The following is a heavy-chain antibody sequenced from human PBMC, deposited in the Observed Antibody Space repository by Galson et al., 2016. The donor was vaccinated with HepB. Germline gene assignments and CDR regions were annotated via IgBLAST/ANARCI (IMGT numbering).Heavy chain of an antibody. V-gene: IGHV3-11*01. Sequence: SLRLSCAASGLTFTDYYMSWIRQTAEKGLEWVSYIGASGANIYYADSVRGRFTVSRDNAKNSLFLQMDSLRAEDSAVYYCAVRAFDIWGQGTTVIVAS. J-gene: IGHJ3*02. CDR1: GLTFTDYY. CDR2: IGASGANI. CDR3: AVRAFDI.